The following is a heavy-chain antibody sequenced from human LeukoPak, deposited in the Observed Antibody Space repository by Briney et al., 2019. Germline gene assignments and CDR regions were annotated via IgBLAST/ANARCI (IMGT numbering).Heavy chain of an antibody. V-gene: IGHV1-18*01. CDR3: ARDGWDIVVVPAGHYFDY. CDR1: GYTFTSYG. J-gene: IGHJ4*02. CDR2: ISAYNGNT. Sequence: ASVKVSCKASGYTFTSYGISWVRQAPGQGLGWMGWISAYNGNTNYAQKLQGRVTMTTDTSTSTAYMELRSLRSDDTAVYYCARDGWDIVVVPAGHYFDYWGQGTLVTVSS. D-gene: IGHD2-2*01.